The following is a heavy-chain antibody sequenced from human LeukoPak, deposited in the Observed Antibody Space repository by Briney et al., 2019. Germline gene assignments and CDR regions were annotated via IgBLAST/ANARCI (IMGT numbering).Heavy chain of an antibody. CDR1: GGSINSNSYY. CDR3: ARHYYYGSGFDY. J-gene: IGHJ4*02. D-gene: IGHD3-10*01. V-gene: IGHV4-39*01. Sequence: SETLSLTCTVSGGSINSNSYYWGWIRQPPGKGLEWIGSIYYSGSTYYNPSLKSRVTISVDTSKNQFSLKLSSVTAADTAVYYCARHYYYGSGFDYWGQGTLVTVSS. CDR2: IYYSGST.